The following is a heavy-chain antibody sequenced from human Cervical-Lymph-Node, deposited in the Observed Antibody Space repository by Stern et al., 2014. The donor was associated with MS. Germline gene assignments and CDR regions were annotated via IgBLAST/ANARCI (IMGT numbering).Heavy chain of an antibody. CDR1: GFTFSAYA. D-gene: IGHD6-6*01. V-gene: IGHV3-23*04. CDR2: MSGGGMT. CDR3: AKVALGSSSRPYYFDS. Sequence: EMQLVESGGDLIQPGGSLRLACAASGFTFSAYAITWVRQAPGKGLEWVSTMSGGGMTFYADSVKGRFTISRDNSQNLVYLQMNSLTVEDTATYYCAKVALGSSSRPYYFDSWGQGTLVAVSS. J-gene: IGHJ4*02.